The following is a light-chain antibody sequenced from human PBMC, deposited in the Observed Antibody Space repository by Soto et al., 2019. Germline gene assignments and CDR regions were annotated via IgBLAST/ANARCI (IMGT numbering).Light chain of an antibody. J-gene: IGKJ1*01. Sequence: MQMTQSPSSLSASVGDRVTIPCRASQSISSYLNWYQQKPGKAPKLLIYAASSLQSGVPSRFSGSGSGTDFTLTISSLQPEDFATYYCQQSYSTPWTFGQGTKVDIK. CDR3: QQSYSTPWT. CDR2: AAS. CDR1: QSISSY. V-gene: IGKV1-39*01.